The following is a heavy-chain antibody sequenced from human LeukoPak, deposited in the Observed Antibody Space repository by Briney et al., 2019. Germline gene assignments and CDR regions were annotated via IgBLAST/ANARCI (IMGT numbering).Heavy chain of an antibody. D-gene: IGHD6-13*01. Sequence: SEALSLTCAVSGESHSRFYWSWIRQSPGRGLEWIGEINHSGSPNYNPSLKSRVTISLDTSKNQFSLRVPSVTAADTAFYFCASSLTGYSSSWFLAYWGPGTLVTVSS. CDR2: INHSGSP. CDR3: ASSLTGYSSSWFLAY. V-gene: IGHV4-34*01. CDR1: GESHSRFY. J-gene: IGHJ4*02.